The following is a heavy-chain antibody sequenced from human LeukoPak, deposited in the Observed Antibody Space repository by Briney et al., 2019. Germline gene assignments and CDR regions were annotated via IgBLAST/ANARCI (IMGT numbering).Heavy chain of an antibody. V-gene: IGHV3-23*01. D-gene: IGHD2-2*01. CDR3: AKLTSY. J-gene: IGHJ4*02. CDR1: GFTFSNSA. Sequence: GGSLRLSCAASGFTFSNSAMSWVRQAPAKGLEWVSVITGSGGSTYYADSVKGRFTISRDTSKNTVYLQMNSLRAEDTAVYYCAKLTSYWGQGTLVTVSS. CDR2: ITGSGGST.